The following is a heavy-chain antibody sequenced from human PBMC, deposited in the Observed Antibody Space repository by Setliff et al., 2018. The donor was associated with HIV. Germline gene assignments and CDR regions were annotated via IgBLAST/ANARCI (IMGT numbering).Heavy chain of an antibody. Sequence: GASVKVSCKASGGTFSSYGSSWVRQAPGQGLEWMGGIIPMFGTGFYAQKFRDRVTITTDENRSTAYMELNSLRPEDTGVFYCARVGHSSSYHYYGMDVWGQGTTVTVSS. V-gene: IGHV1-69*05. CDR3: ARVGHSSSYHYYGMDV. D-gene: IGHD6-13*01. J-gene: IGHJ6*02. CDR2: IIPMFGTG. CDR1: GGTFSSYG.